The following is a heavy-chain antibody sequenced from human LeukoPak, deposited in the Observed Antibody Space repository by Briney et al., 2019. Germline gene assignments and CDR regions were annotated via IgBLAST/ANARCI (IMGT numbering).Heavy chain of an antibody. D-gene: IGHD2-2*01. CDR1: GGSFSGYY. Sequence: SETLSLTCAVYGGSFSGYYWSWIRQPPGKGLEWIGEINHSGSTNYNPSLKSRDTISVDTSKNQFSLKLSSVTAADTAVYYCARGRTSLDYWGQGTLVTVSS. CDR2: INHSGST. J-gene: IGHJ4*02. V-gene: IGHV4-34*01. CDR3: ARGRTSLDY.